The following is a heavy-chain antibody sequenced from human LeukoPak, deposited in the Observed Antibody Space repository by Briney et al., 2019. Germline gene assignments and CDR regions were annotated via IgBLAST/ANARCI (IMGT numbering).Heavy chain of an antibody. CDR3: ARFDVNGDVFDI. J-gene: IGHJ3*02. CDR1: GDSISRDGFY. CDR2: MSTSGGT. D-gene: IGHD3-10*01. Sequence: SETLSLTCTVSGDSISRDGFYWGWIRQPPGKGLQWVGYMSTSGGTYYNPSLMSRLTTSTDTSRNQFSLKLTSVTAGDTAVYYCARFDVNGDVFDIWGKGTRVTVFS. V-gene: IGHV4-30-4*08.